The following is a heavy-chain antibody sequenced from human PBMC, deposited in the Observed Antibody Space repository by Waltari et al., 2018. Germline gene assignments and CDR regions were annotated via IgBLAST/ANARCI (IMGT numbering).Heavy chain of an antibody. CDR1: GFTVTTYW. D-gene: IGHD3-10*01. CDR2: MNTDGTYS. V-gene: IGHV3-74*03. J-gene: IGHJ4*02. CDR3: AFVAGPGY. Sequence: EVHLVESGGGLISPGGSLTLSCAASGFTVTTYWMHWVRQAPGQGPVWVSRMNTDGTYSKYADSVEGRFPIARDNAKHTGYLQVKDLGAADTAMYYCAFVAGPGYWSQGTLVAV.